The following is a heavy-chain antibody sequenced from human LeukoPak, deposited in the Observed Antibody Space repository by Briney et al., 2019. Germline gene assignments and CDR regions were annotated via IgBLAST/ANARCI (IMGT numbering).Heavy chain of an antibody. CDR3: ARDGQWLANYYYGMDV. J-gene: IGHJ6*02. CDR2: IVVGSGNT. CDR1: GFTFTSSA. D-gene: IGHD6-19*01. Sequence: GASVKVSCKASGFTFTSSAMQWVRQARGQRLEWIGWIVVGSGNTNYAQKFQERVTITRDMSTSTAYMELSSLRSEDTAVYYCARDGQWLANYYYGMDVWGQGTTVTVSS. V-gene: IGHV1-58*02.